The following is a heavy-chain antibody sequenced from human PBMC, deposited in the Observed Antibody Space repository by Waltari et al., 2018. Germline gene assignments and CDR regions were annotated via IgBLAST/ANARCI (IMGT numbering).Heavy chain of an antibody. CDR1: GFTFSSYA. J-gene: IGHJ3*02. V-gene: IGHV3-30-3*01. CDR2: ISYDGSDK. D-gene: IGHD3-22*01. CDR3: ARDRGVVVISAFDI. Sequence: QVQLVESGGGVVQPGRSLRLSCAASGFTFSSYAMHWVRQAPGKGVEGVAVISYDGSDKYYADSVKGRFTISRDNSKNTLYLQMNSLRAEDTAVYYCARDRGVVVISAFDIWGQGTMVTVSS.